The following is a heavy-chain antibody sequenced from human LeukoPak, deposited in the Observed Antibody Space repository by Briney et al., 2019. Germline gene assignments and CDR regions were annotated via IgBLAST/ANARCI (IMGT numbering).Heavy chain of an antibody. Sequence: ASVKVSCKASGYTFTSYGISWVRQAPGQGLEWMGWINPNNGGTNYAQKFQGRVTMTRDTSISTAYMELSRLRSDDTAVYYCARNERAAGTYWGQGTLVTVSS. CDR2: INPNNGGT. J-gene: IGHJ4*02. V-gene: IGHV1-2*02. D-gene: IGHD6-13*01. CDR3: ARNERAAGTY. CDR1: GYTFTSYG.